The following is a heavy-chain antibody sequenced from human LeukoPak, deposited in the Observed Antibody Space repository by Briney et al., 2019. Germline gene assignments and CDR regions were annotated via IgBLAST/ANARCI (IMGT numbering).Heavy chain of an antibody. V-gene: IGHV3-21*01. Sequence: PGGSLRLSCAASGFTFSSYSMNWVRQAPGKGLEWVSSISSSSSYIYYADSVKGRFTISRDNAKNSLYLQMNSLRAEDTAVYYCARDRAMEVGAYYFDYWGQGTLVPVSS. CDR1: GFTFSSYS. D-gene: IGHD1-26*01. CDR2: ISSSSSYI. CDR3: ARDRAMEVGAYYFDY. J-gene: IGHJ4*02.